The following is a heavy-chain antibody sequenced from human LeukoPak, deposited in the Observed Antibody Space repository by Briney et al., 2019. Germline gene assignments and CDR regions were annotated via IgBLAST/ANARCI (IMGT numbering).Heavy chain of an antibody. V-gene: IGHV3-15*01. D-gene: IGHD3-10*01. J-gene: IGHJ6*02. CDR3: ARGHIVRGGIGSYYYYGMDV. CDR2: IKSKTDGGTT. Sequence: GGSLRLSCAASGFTLSNAWMNWVRQGPGKGLEWVGRIKSKTDGGTTDYAAPVKGRFTISRDDSKNTLYLQMNSLKTEDTAVYYCARGHIVRGGIGSYYYYGMDVWGQGTTVTVSS. CDR1: GFTLSNAW.